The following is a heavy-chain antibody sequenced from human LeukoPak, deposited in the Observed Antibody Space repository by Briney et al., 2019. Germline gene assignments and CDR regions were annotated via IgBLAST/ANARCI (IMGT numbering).Heavy chain of an antibody. CDR1: GFPFSSYS. V-gene: IGHV3-7*03. CDR2: IKPNGTTK. Sequence: GGSLRLSCAASGFPFSSYSMTWVRQAPGKGLEWVANIKPNGTTKFYVDSVKGRFTISRDNALNSLYLQMNSLRAEDTAIYYCARSIPYGTTWYGRSDYWGQGTLVTVSS. D-gene: IGHD6-13*01. J-gene: IGHJ4*02. CDR3: ARSIPYGTTWYGRSDY.